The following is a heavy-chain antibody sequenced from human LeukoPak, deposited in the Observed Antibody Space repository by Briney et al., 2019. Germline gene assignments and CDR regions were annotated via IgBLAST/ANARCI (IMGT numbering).Heavy chain of an antibody. Sequence: SEALSLTCTVSGGSISSYYWSWIRQPAGKGLEWIGRIYTSGSTNYNPSLKSRVTMSVDTSKNQFSLKLSSVTAADTAVYYCARDVRRAYYGSGRSYWFDPWGQGTPVTVSS. V-gene: IGHV4-4*07. J-gene: IGHJ5*02. CDR2: IYTSGST. CDR1: GGSISSYY. D-gene: IGHD3-10*01. CDR3: ARDVRRAYYGSGRSYWFDP.